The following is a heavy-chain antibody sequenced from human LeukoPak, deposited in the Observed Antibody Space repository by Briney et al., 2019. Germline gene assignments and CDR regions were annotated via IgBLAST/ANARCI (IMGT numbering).Heavy chain of an antibody. CDR2: IYYSGST. CDR1: GGSISSSSYY. CDR3: ARGSFEGVVPAAIDY. V-gene: IGHV4-39*07. J-gene: IGHJ4*02. D-gene: IGHD2-2*02. Sequence: PSETLSLTCTVSGGSISSSSYYWGWIRQPPGKGLEWVGGIYYSGSTYYNPSLKSRVTISVDTSKNQFSLKLSSVTAADTAVYYCARGSFEGVVPAAIDYWGQGTLVTVSS.